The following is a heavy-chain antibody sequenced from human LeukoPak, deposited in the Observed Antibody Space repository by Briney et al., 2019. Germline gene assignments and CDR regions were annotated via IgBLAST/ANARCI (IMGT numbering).Heavy chain of an antibody. V-gene: IGHV4-61*02. Sequence: PSETLSLTCTVSGGSISSGSYYWSWIRQPAGKGLEWIGRIYTSGSTNYNPSLKSRVTISVDTSKNQFSLKLSSVTAADTAVYYCARGYDYVWGSYRSSYMDVWGKGTTVTVSS. J-gene: IGHJ6*03. CDR3: ARGYDYVWGSYRSSYMDV. D-gene: IGHD3-16*02. CDR2: IYTSGST. CDR1: GGSISSGSYY.